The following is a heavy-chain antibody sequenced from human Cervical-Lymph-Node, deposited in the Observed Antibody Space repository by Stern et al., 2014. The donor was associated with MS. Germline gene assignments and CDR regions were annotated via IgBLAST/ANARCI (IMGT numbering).Heavy chain of an antibody. CDR3: ARDLDRSETVTFDY. J-gene: IGHJ4*02. CDR2: ISYDVRTK. CDR1: GFTFSGYA. V-gene: IGHV3-30*04. D-gene: IGHD3-22*01. Sequence: VHLVESGGGVVQPGRSLRLSCAASGFTFSGYAMNWVRQAPGKGLGWVAVISYDVRTKYYADSVKGRFTISRDNSKNTVFLQRNSLRAEDTAVYYCARDLDRSETVTFDYWGQGTLVTVSS.